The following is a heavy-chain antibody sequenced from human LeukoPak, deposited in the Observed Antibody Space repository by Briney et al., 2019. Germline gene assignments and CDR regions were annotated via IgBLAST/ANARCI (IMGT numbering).Heavy chain of an antibody. V-gene: IGHV3-23*01. J-gene: IGHJ3*02. CDR3: ARDLRLRDAFDI. CDR2: ISGSGGST. CDR1: GFTFSSYA. D-gene: IGHD4-17*01. Sequence: PGGSLRLSCAASGFTFSSYAMSWVRQAPGKGLEWVSAISGSGGSTYYADSVKGRFTISRDNAKNSLYLQMNSLRAEDTAVYYCARDLRLRDAFDIWGQGTMVTVSS.